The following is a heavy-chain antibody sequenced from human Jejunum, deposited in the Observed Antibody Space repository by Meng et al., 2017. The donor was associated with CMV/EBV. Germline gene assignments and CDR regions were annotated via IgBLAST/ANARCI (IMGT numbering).Heavy chain of an antibody. J-gene: IGHJ6*02. Sequence: GFTFSRYGIHWVRQAPGKGLEWVTFIRYDGSNKYYADSVKGRFTISRDNSKNTLYLQMNSLRAEDTAVYYCAKVVRSGDYYYGMDVWGLGTTVTVSS. CDR3: AKVVRSGDYYYGMDV. D-gene: IGHD3-10*01. CDR2: IRYDGSNK. V-gene: IGHV3-30*02. CDR1: GFTFSRYG.